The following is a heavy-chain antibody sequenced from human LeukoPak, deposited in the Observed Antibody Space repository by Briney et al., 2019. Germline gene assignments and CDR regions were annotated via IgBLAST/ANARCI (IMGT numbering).Heavy chain of an antibody. CDR3: ARDTFKFGWFDP. CDR1: GFTFSSYS. CDR2: ISSSSSHI. J-gene: IGHJ5*02. D-gene: IGHD3-16*01. V-gene: IGHV3-21*01. Sequence: GGSLRLSCTASGFTFSSYSMNWVRQAPGKGLGWVSSISSSSSHIYYADSVKGRFTISRDNAKNSLYLQMNSLRAEDTAVYYCARDTFKFGWFDPWGQGTLVTVSS.